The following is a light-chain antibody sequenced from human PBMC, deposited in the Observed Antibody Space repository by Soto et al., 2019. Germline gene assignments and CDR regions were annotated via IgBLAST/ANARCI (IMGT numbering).Light chain of an antibody. CDR3: QQYNDWPPIT. CDR1: QSVSSD. J-gene: IGKJ3*01. CDR2: GAS. V-gene: IGKV3-15*01. Sequence: EVVMTQSPATLSLSPGERATLSCRASQSVSSDFAWYQQKPGQAPRLLIYGASTRATDIPARCSCGGSGTEFTLTISNLQSEDFGIYYCQQYNDWPPITFGPGTKVDIK.